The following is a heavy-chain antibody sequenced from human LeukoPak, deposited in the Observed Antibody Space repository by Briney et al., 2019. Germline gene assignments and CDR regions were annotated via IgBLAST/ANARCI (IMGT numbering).Heavy chain of an antibody. V-gene: IGHV3-64*01. CDR2: INGDGGRA. D-gene: IGHD6-13*01. CDR1: GFTFTGYA. CDR3: ARGLITGAAGTYYYYGMDV. J-gene: IGHJ6*02. Sequence: GGSLRLSCSASGFTFTGYAMHWVRQAPGKGLEHVSGINGDGGRAYYVNSVKGRFTISRDNSKNTLYLQMGSLRGEDMAVYYCARGLITGAAGTYYYYGMDVWGQGTTVTVSS.